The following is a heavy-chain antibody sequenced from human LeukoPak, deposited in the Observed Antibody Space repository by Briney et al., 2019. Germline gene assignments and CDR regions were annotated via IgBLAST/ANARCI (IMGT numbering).Heavy chain of an antibody. CDR1: GFTFSDYE. CDR3: AKDLHYYDSSGLDY. J-gene: IGHJ4*02. CDR2: ISGSGGST. V-gene: IGHV3-23*01. D-gene: IGHD3-22*01. Sequence: GGSLRLSCVASGFTFSDYEMHWIRQAPGKGLEWVSAISGSGGSTYYADSVKGRFTISRDNSKNTLYLQMNSLRAEDTAVYYCAKDLHYYDSSGLDYWGQGTLVTVSS.